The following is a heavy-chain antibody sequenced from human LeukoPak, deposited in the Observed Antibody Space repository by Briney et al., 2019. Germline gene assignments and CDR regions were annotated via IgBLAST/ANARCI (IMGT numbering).Heavy chain of an antibody. J-gene: IGHJ4*02. CDR2: IYYSGPT. Sequence: PSETLSLTCTVSGGSISSSSYYWGWIRQPPGKGLEWIGSIYYSGPTYYNPSLKSRVTISVDTSKNQFSLKLSSVTAADTAVYYCARGVYGVTPGYWGQGTLVTVSS. V-gene: IGHV4-39*07. CDR1: GGSISSSSYY. D-gene: IGHD2-21*02. CDR3: ARGVYGVTPGY.